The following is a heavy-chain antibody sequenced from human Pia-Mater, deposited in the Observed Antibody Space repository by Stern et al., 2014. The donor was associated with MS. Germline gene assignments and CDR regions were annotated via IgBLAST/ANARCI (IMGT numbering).Heavy chain of an antibody. D-gene: IGHD3-3*01. CDR3: ANTILRGYHAFDY. V-gene: IGHV3-30*18. J-gene: IGHJ4*02. CDR1: GFTFSSYG. CDR2: ISYDGSKK. Sequence: QVQLVQSGGGVVQTGRSLRLSCAASGFTFSSYGIHWVRQAPGKGLEWGAVISYDGSKKYYADSVKGRFTISRDNSKNTLYLQMNSLRAEDTAVYYCANTILRGYHAFDYWGQGTLVTVSS.